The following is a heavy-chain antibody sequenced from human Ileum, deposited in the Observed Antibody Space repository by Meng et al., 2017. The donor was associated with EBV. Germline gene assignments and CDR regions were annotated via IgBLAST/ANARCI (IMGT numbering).Heavy chain of an antibody. CDR2: INPSGGST. J-gene: IGHJ4*02. CDR1: GYTFTSQY. Sequence: QVQLVQSGAEVKKPGASVKVSCKAAGYTFTSQYMHWVRQAPGQGLEWMGTINPSGGSTTYAQKFQGRVTMTRDTSTSTVYMELSSLRSEDTAVYYCARRSGWYWGQGTLVTVSS. V-gene: IGHV1-46*01. CDR3: ARRSGWY. D-gene: IGHD6-19*01.